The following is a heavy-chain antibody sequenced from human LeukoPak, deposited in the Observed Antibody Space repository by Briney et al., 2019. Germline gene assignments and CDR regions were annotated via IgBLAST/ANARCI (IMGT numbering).Heavy chain of an antibody. CDR2: ISSSGSTI. CDR3: ARERLLWFGEPEGSDY. D-gene: IGHD3-10*01. Sequence: GGSLRLSCAASGFTFSDYYMSWIRQAPGKGLEWVSYISSSGSTIYYADSVKGRSTISRDNAKNSLYLQMNSLRAEDTAVYYCARERLLWFGEPEGSDYWGQGTLVTVSS. V-gene: IGHV3-11*01. J-gene: IGHJ4*02. CDR1: GFTFSDYY.